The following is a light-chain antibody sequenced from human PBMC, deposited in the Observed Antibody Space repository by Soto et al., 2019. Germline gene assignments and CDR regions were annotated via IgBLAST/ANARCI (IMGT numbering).Light chain of an antibody. J-gene: IGLJ2*01. V-gene: IGLV2-14*03. CDR1: SSDVGDYNH. CDR3: SSDTTSNTL. CDR2: DVS. Sequence: QSALTQPASVSGSPGQSITISCTASSSDVGDYNHVSWYQQHPGKAPKLMIYDVSHRPSGVSNRFSGSKSGNTASLTISGLQAEAEADYYCSSDTTSNTLFGGGTKLTVL.